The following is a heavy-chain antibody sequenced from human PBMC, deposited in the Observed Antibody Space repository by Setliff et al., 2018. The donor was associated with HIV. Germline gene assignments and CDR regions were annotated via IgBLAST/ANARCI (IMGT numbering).Heavy chain of an antibody. V-gene: IGHV1-2*06. Sequence: ASVKVSCKASGYTFTSYYMHWVRQAPGQGREWMGRINPNSGGTNYAQTFQGRVTMTRETSISTAYMELSRLRSDDTAVYYCVRDQGIAAAGSVYWGQGTRVTVSS. D-gene: IGHD6-13*01. CDR1: GYTFTSYY. CDR2: INPNSGGT. CDR3: VRDQGIAAAGSVY. J-gene: IGHJ4*02.